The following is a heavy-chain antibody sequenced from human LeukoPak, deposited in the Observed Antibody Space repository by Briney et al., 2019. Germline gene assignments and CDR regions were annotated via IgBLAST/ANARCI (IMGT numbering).Heavy chain of an antibody. Sequence: GGSLRLSCAASGFTFSSYSMNWVRQAPGEGLEWVSSISSSSSYIYYADSVKGRFTISRDNAKNSLYLQMNSLRAEDTAVYYCARASVAGTMEEAFDIWGQGTMVTVSS. V-gene: IGHV3-21*01. CDR3: ARASVAGTMEEAFDI. CDR1: GFTFSSYS. CDR2: ISSSSSYI. J-gene: IGHJ3*02. D-gene: IGHD6-19*01.